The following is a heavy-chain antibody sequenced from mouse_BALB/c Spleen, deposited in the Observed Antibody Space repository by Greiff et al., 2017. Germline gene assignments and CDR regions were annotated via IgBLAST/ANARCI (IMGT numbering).Heavy chain of an antibody. CDR2: ISYSGST. D-gene: IGHD2-14*01. Sequence: EVQLVESGPGLVKPSQSLSLTCTVTGYSITSDYAWNWIRQFPGNKLEWMGYISYSGSTSYNPSLKSRISITRDTSKNQFFLQLNSVTTEDTATYYCAIYYRYTWFAYWGQGTLVTVSA. J-gene: IGHJ3*01. V-gene: IGHV3-2*02. CDR3: AIYYRYTWFAY. CDR1: GYSITSDYA.